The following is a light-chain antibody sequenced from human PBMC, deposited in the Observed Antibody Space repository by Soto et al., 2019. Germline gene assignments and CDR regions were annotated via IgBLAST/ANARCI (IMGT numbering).Light chain of an antibody. Sequence: QSVLTQPPSASGTPGQRVTVSCYGSTSDIGANAVDWFQQHPGRAPRLLIYTNNQRPSGVPDRFSGSKSGTSASLAICGLQAEDEADYYCATWHDSFYVFGTGTKLTVL. CDR1: TSDIGANA. CDR3: ATWHDSFYV. J-gene: IGLJ1*01. V-gene: IGLV1-44*01. CDR2: TNN.